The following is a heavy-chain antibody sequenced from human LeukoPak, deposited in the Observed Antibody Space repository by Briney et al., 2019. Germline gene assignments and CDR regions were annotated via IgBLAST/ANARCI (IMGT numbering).Heavy chain of an antibody. V-gene: IGHV4-39*07. D-gene: IGHD3-9*01. CDR2: IYYSGST. J-gene: IGHJ5*02. CDR3: ARLAPVLRYFDWLNGRHQFNWFDP. CDR1: GGSLSSSSYY. Sequence: SETLSLTCTVSGGSLSSSSYYWGWIRQPPGKGLEWIGSIYYSGSTYYNPSLKSRVTISVDTSKNQFSLKLSSVTAADTAVYYCARLAPVLRYFDWLNGRHQFNWFDPWGQGTLVTVSS.